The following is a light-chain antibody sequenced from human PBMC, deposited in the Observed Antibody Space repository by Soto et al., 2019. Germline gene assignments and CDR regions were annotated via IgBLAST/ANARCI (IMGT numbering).Light chain of an antibody. V-gene: IGLV2-18*02. J-gene: IGLJ2*01. Sequence: QSVLTQPASVSGSPGQSITISCTGTSSDIGSYSRVSWYQQPPGTAPKLIIYEVNNRPSGVPDRFSGSKSGNTASLTISGLQAEDEADYYCSSYTSSSTLVVFGGGTKLTVL. CDR2: EVN. CDR1: SSDIGSYSR. CDR3: SSYTSSSTLVV.